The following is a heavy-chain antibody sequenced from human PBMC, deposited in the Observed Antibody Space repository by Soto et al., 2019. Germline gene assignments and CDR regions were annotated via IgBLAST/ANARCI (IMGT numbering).Heavy chain of an antibody. V-gene: IGHV3-30-3*01. CDR2: ISYDDGTNK. CDR3: ARSIAVAGTPEFDY. CDR1: GFTFSSFT. Sequence: QVQLVECGGGVVQPGRSLRLSCAASGFTFSSFTMHWVRQAPGKGLEWVAVISYDDGTNKDYADSVKGRFTISRDNPKNTLYLQMNSLRAEDTAVYYCARSIAVAGTPEFDYWGQGTLVTVSS. D-gene: IGHD6-19*01. J-gene: IGHJ4*02.